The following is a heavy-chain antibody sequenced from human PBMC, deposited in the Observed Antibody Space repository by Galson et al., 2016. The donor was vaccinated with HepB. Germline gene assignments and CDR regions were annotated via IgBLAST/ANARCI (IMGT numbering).Heavy chain of an antibody. J-gene: IGHJ4*02. CDR3: ASGVFVGVLSLSFDY. D-gene: IGHD3-3*01. V-gene: IGHV4-39*01. Sequence: SETLSLTCTVSGDSISSNNYYWGWIRHSPGKGLEWIGNVYHTGSTYYNPSLKSRVAISVDTSKNQFSLKLNSLTAADTAVFYCASGVFVGVLSLSFDYWGQGALVTVSS. CDR2: VYHTGST. CDR1: GDSISSNNYY.